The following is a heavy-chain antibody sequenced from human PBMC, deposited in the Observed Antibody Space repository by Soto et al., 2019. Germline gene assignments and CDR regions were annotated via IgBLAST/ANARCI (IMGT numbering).Heavy chain of an antibody. CDR3: AKWGYPAMQAFDF. CDR2: IHHRGSI. Sequence: QVQLQESGPGLMKPSETLSLTCTVSGASVRDYNWNWIRQPPGRGLEWIGFIHHRGSITYSPSLRSRVTMSVDTSRNQFSLMMTSVTAADTAVYYCAKWGYPAMQAFDFWGQGTMVTVSS. D-gene: IGHD3-16*02. V-gene: IGHV4-59*02. CDR1: GASVRDYN. J-gene: IGHJ3*01.